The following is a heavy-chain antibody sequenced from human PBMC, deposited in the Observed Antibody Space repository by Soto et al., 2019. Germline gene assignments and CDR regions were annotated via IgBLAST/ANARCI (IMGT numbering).Heavy chain of an antibody. CDR3: ARGGTLYGDYVHGMDV. Sequence: GGSLRLSCAASGFTFSSHWMHWVRQAPGKGLVWVSRINSDGSSTSYADSVKGRFTISRDNAKNTLYLQMNSLRAEDTAVYYCARGGTLYGDYVHGMDVWGQGTTVTVSS. CDR1: GFTFSSHW. V-gene: IGHV3-74*01. J-gene: IGHJ6*02. CDR2: INSDGSST. D-gene: IGHD4-17*01.